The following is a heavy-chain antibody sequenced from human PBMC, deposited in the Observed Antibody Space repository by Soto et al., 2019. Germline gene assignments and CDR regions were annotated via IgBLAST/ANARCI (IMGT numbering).Heavy chain of an antibody. Sequence: QLQLQESGPGLVKPSETLSLTCTVSGGSISSSSYYWGWIRQPPGKGLEWIGSIYYRGSTYYNPSSKRRGTISVATNKNQFSLKPSSVTAADTAVYYCARHGEWEQHLFSTPEYWGQGTLVTVSS. J-gene: IGHJ4*02. D-gene: IGHD1-26*01. CDR1: GGSISSSSYY. CDR3: ARHGEWEQHLFSTPEY. CDR2: IYYRGST. V-gene: IGHV4-39*01.